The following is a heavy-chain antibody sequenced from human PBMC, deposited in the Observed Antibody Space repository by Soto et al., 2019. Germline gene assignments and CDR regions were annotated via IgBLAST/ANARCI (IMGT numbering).Heavy chain of an antibody. CDR2: IRSKTNSYAT. CDR1: GFTFGGSA. D-gene: IGHD6-19*01. V-gene: IGHV3-73*01. J-gene: IGHJ4*02. Sequence: GASLRLSCAASGFTFGGSAMHWVRQASGKGLEWVGHIRSKTNSYATAYAESVKGRFTISRDDSMNTAYLQMNSLKTEDTAVYFCTRQTDAVQWLVVPTDYNFDYWGQGTLVTVSS. CDR3: TRQTDAVQWLVVPTDYNFDY.